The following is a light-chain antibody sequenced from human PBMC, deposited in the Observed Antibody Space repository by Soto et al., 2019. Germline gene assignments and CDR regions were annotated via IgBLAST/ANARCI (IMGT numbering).Light chain of an antibody. CDR1: NSDVGIYDF. V-gene: IGLV2-23*02. CDR2: EVS. Sequence: QSALTQPASVSGTPGQSITISCTGSNSDVGIYDFVSWYQHHPGRAPKLIVSEVSHRPSGVSNRFSGSKSGNTASLTISGVQAEDEADYYCCSYAGTTTWVFGGGTKLTVL. J-gene: IGLJ2*01. CDR3: CSYAGTTTWV.